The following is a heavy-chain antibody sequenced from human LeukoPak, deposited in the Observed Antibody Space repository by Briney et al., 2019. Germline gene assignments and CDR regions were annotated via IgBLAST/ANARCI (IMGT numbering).Heavy chain of an antibody. D-gene: IGHD1-26*01. CDR1: GGTCSSYA. CDR2: IIPIFGIA. J-gene: IGHJ3*02. V-gene: IGHV1-69*04. CDR3: ARVLDGKDAFDI. Sequence: SVKVSCKASGGTCSSYAISWVRQAPGQGLEWMGRIIPIFGIANYAQKFQGRVTITADKSTSTAYMELSSLRSEDTAVYYCARVLDGKDAFDIWGQGTMVTVSS.